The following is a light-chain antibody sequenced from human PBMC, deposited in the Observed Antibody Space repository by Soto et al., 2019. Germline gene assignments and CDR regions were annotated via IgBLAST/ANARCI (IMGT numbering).Light chain of an antibody. J-gene: IGLJ2*01. Sequence: QSALTQPASVPGSPGQSITISCTGTSSDVGGYNYVSWYQHHPGKAPKLMIYDVSNRPSGVSNRFSGSESGNTASLTISGLQAEDEADYYCSSYTSSSTVIFGGGTKLTVL. CDR3: SSYTSSSTVI. V-gene: IGLV2-14*03. CDR1: SSDVGGYNY. CDR2: DVS.